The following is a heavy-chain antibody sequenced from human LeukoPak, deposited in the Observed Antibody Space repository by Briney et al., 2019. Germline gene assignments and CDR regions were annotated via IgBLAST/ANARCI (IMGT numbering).Heavy chain of an antibody. CDR3: ARARPRDIVVVPAAKDHYYGMDV. J-gene: IGHJ6*04. V-gene: IGHV3-48*03. D-gene: IGHD2-2*01. Sequence: GGSLRLSCAASGFTFSSYEMNWVRQAPGKGLEWVSYISSSGSTIYYADSVKGRFTISRDNAKNSLYLQMNSLRAEDTAVYYCARARPRDIVVVPAAKDHYYGMDVWGKGTTVTVSP. CDR1: GFTFSSYE. CDR2: ISSSGSTI.